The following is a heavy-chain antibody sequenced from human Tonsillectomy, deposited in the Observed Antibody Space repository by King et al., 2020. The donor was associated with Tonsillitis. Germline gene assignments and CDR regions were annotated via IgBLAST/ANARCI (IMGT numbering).Heavy chain of an antibody. V-gene: IGHV3-21*01. CDR3: ARYGDYGYYYMDV. Sequence: VQLVESGGGLVKRGGSLRLSCAASGFTFSTYSINWVRQAPGKGLEWVSSISSSSSYIYYADSVKGRFTVSRDNAKNSLYLQMNSLRAEDTAVYYCARYGDYGYYYMDVWGKGTTVTVSS. CDR2: ISSSSSYI. CDR1: GFTFSTYS. J-gene: IGHJ6*03. D-gene: IGHD4-17*01.